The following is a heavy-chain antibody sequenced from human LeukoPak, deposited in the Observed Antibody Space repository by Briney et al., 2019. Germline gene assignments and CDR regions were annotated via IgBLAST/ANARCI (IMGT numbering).Heavy chain of an antibody. CDR2: ISYDGSNK. J-gene: IGHJ4*02. CDR3: AKGAATQYYFDY. D-gene: IGHD1-26*01. Sequence: PGGSLRLSCAASGFTFSSYGMHWVRQAPGKGLEWVAVISYDGSNKYYADSVKGRFTISRDNSKNTLYLQMNSLRAEDTAVYYCAKGAATQYYFDYWGQGTLVTVSS. V-gene: IGHV3-30*18. CDR1: GFTFSSYG.